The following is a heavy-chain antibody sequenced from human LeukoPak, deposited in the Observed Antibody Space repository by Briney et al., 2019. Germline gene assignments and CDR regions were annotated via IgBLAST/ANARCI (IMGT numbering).Heavy chain of an antibody. CDR3: AATLWYSSSSASTPPVDYDP. CDR2: ISSSSSYI. V-gene: IGHV3-21*04. D-gene: IGHD6-6*01. J-gene: IGHJ5*02. Sequence: GGSLRLSCAASGFTFSGYSMNWVRQAPGKGLEWVSSISSSSSYIYYADSVKGRFTISRDNAKNSLYLQMNSLRAEDTAVYYCAATLWYSSSSASTPPVDYDPWGQGTLVTVSS. CDR1: GFTFSGYS.